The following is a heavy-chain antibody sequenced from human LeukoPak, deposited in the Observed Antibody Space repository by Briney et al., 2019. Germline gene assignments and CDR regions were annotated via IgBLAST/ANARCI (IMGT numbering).Heavy chain of an antibody. Sequence: GGSLRLSCAASGFTFSNYAMTWVRQAPGKGLEWVSGIRAGGGSTNFVDSVRGRFTLSTDNSKNTLYLQMNSLRAEDAAIYYCAKDGGSGMGFDPWGQGTLVTVSS. V-gene: IGHV3-23*01. CDR1: GFTFSNYA. D-gene: IGHD3-10*01. CDR3: AKDGGSGMGFDP. CDR2: IRAGGGST. J-gene: IGHJ5*02.